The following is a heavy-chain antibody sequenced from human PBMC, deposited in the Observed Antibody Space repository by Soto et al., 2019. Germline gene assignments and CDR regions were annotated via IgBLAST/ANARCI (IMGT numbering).Heavy chain of an antibody. J-gene: IGHJ5*02. D-gene: IGHD2-21*01. CDR2: VFHSGST. CDR3: ARSISGDHWLDP. CDR1: GGSISSYY. Sequence: SETLSLTCTVSGGSISSYYWSWIRQPPGKGLEWIAYVFHSGSTNYNPSLKSRVTISIDTSKNRFSLSLRSASAADTAVYYCARSISGDHWLDPCGQGTLVTVYS. V-gene: IGHV4-59*01.